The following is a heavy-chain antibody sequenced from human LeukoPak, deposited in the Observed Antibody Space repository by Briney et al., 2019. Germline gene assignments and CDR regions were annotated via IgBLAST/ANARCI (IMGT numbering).Heavy chain of an antibody. CDR2: ISSSSSYI. Sequence: TGGPLSLSCAASGFTFSSYSMIWVRQAPGKGLDGVSSISSSSSYIYYADSVKGRFTITRDNAKNSLYLQMNSLRAEDTAVYCCAREPLADDAFDIWGQGTMVTVSS. CDR1: GFTFSSYS. J-gene: IGHJ3*02. CDR3: AREPLADDAFDI. V-gene: IGHV3-21*01.